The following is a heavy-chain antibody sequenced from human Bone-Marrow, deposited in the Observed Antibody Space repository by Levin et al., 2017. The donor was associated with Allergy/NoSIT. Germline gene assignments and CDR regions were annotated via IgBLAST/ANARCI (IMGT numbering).Heavy chain of an antibody. CDR3: AKVTGTEGSFDH. CDR1: EFSFSTSY. CDR2: ISFNSSNR. D-gene: IGHD3-10*01. Sequence: GGSLRLSCAASEFSFSTSYMHWVRQAPGKGLEWVALISFNSSNRIYANFVKGRFTISRDNSKNTLYLQMNSLRPEDTALYYCAKVTGTEGSFDHWCQGALVTVSA. V-gene: IGHV3-30*04. J-gene: IGHJ4*02.